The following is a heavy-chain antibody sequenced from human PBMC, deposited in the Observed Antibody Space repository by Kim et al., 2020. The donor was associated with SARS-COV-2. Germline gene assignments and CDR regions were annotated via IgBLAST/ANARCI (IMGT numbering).Heavy chain of an antibody. CDR3: ARKSVVTPGKYYFDY. CDR2: ISGDSGTT. Sequence: GGSLRLSCAASGLSFSTHAMNWLRQAPGKGLEWVSVISGDSGTTGYGDSVKGRFTVSRDNSKNTVFLQMNGLRFEDTAVYYCARKSVVTPGKYYFDYWGQGTLVTVSS. J-gene: IGHJ4*02. CDR1: GLSFSTHA. D-gene: IGHD2-21*02. V-gene: IGHV3-23*01.